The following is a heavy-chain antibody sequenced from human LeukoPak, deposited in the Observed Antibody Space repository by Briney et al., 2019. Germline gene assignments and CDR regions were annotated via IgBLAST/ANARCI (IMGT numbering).Heavy chain of an antibody. J-gene: IGHJ4*02. Sequence: PSETLSLTCTVSGGSISSYHWSWIRQPAGKGLEWIGRIYTSGSTNYNPSLKSRVTMSVDTSKNQFSLKLSSVTAADTAVYYCARDNDYYGSGFDYWGQGTLVTVSS. CDR2: IYTSGST. D-gene: IGHD3-10*01. V-gene: IGHV4-4*07. CDR3: ARDNDYYGSGFDY. CDR1: GGSISSYH.